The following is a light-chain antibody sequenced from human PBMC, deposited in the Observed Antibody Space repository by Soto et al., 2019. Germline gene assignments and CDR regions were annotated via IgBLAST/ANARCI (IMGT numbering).Light chain of an antibody. Sequence: QSVLTQPPSASGTPGQRVTISCSGSSSNIGSNYVYRYQQLPGTAPKLLIYRNNQRPSGVPDRFSGSKSGTSASLAISGLRSEYEADYYCAAWDDSLSGPVFGGGTKLTV. V-gene: IGLV1-47*01. J-gene: IGLJ2*01. CDR3: AAWDDSLSGPV. CDR1: SSNIGSNY. CDR2: RNN.